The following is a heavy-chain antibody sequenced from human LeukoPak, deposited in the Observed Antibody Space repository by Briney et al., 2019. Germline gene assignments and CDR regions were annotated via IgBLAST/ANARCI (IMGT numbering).Heavy chain of an antibody. CDR3: ARGPHYGSGSDFFDY. CDR1: GFTFSTHW. D-gene: IGHD3-10*01. J-gene: IGHJ4*02. CDR2: INHGGNKI. V-gene: IGHV3-7*01. Sequence: PGGSPRLSCVASGFTFSTHWRNWVRQAPGKGLEWVASINHGGNKIYYLDSVKGRFTISSDSATNSLHLQMNSLRVEDTAVYYCARGPHYGSGSDFFDYWGQGTLVTVSS.